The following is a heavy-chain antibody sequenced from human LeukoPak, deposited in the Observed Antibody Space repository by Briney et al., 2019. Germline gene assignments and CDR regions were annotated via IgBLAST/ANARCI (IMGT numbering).Heavy chain of an antibody. Sequence: GSLRLSCAASGFTFSSYSMNWVRQAPGKGLEWVSSISSSSSYIYYADSVKGRFTISRDNAKNSLYLQMNSLRAEDTAVYYCARDSRRFTMVRGVIITNWFDPWGQGTLVTVSS. CDR1: GFTFSSYS. D-gene: IGHD3-10*01. V-gene: IGHV3-21*01. J-gene: IGHJ5*02. CDR2: ISSSSSYI. CDR3: ARDSRRFTMVRGVIITNWFDP.